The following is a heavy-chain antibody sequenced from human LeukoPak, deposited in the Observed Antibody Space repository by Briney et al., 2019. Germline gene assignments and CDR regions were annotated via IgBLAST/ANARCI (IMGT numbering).Heavy chain of an antibody. CDR3: ARGGLRVMVYRLYYMDV. CDR2: ISTSSSYI. V-gene: IGHV3-21*04. D-gene: IGHD2-8*01. CDR1: GFTFSTYW. J-gene: IGHJ6*03. Sequence: GGSLRLSCAASGFTFSTYWMSWVRQAPGKGLEWVSSISTSSSYIYYADSVKGRFIISRDNSKNSLYLQMNSLRSDDTAVYYCARGGLRVMVYRLYYMDVWGKGTTVTVSS.